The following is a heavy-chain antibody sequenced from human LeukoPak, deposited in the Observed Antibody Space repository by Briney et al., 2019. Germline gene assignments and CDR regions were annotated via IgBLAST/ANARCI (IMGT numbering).Heavy chain of an antibody. V-gene: IGHV4-34*01. CDR2: INHSGST. CDR1: GGSFSGYY. J-gene: IGHJ4*02. CDR3: ARAPHYYDSSGYED. Sequence: PSETLSLTCAVYGGSFSGYYWSWIRQPPGKGLEWIGEINHSGSTNYNPSLKSRVNISVDTSKNQFSLKLSSVTAADTAVYYCARAPHYYDSSGYEDWGQGTLVTVSS. D-gene: IGHD3-22*01.